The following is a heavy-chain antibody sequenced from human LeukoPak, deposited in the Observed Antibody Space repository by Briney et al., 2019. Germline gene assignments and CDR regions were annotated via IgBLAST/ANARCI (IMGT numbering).Heavy chain of an antibody. D-gene: IGHD3-10*02. V-gene: IGHV3-23*01. CDR1: GFTFSSYA. CDR2: ISGSGGST. J-gene: IGHJ6*02. CDR3: AKVLYLSSGSYYSGNHGMDV. Sequence: TGGSLRLSCAASGFTFSSYAMSWVRQAPGKGLEWVSAISGSGGSTYYADSVKGRFTISRDNSKNTLYLQMSSLRAEDTAVYYCAKVLYLSSGSYYSGNHGMDVWGQGTTVTVSS.